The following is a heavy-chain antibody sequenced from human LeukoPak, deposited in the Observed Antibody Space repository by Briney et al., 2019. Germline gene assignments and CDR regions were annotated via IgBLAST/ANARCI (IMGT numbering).Heavy chain of an antibody. D-gene: IGHD1-26*01. CDR2: IYWDDDK. CDR3: AHYHGTFDI. J-gene: IGHJ3*02. Sequence: SGPTLVRPTQTLTLTCTSSGFSLSTSGVGVGCIRQSPGRALAWLTLIYWDDDKRYSPSLKSRLTITKDTSKNQVVVTMTNMDPVDTATYYCAHYHGTFDIWGQGTMVTVSS. CDR1: GFSLSTSGVG. V-gene: IGHV2-5*02.